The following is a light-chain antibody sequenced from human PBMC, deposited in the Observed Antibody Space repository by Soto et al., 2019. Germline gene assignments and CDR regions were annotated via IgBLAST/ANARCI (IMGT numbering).Light chain of an antibody. J-gene: IGLJ1*01. V-gene: IGLV2-11*01. CDR3: CSYAGTATALYV. CDR2: DVT. Sequence: QSALTQPRSVSGSPGQSVTISCTGTNIDVANSNYVSWYQHHPGKGPKLFIYDVTKRPSGVPDRFSGSKSGNTASLTISGLQAEDEADYYCCSYAGTATALYVFGAGTKVTVL. CDR1: NIDVANSNY.